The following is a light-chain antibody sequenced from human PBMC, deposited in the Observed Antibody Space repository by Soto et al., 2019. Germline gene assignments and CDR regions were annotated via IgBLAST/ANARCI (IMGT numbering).Light chain of an antibody. V-gene: IGLV1-40*01. CDR3: QSYDSSLSASYV. Sequence: QLVLTQPPSVSGAPGQRVTISCTGSSSNIGAGYEVHWYQHLSGKAPKLLIYGNTNRPSGVPDRFSGSKSGTSASLAITGLQAEDEADYYCQSYDSSLSASYVFGGGTKVTVL. CDR2: GNT. J-gene: IGLJ1*01. CDR1: SSNIGAGYE.